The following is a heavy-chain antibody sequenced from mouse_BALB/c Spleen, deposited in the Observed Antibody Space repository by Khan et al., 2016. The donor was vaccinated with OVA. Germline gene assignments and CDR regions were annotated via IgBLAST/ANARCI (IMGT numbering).Heavy chain of an antibody. J-gene: IGHJ2*01. CDR2: ISSYSGNT. D-gene: IGHD2-3*01. CDR1: GYTFTDYA. Sequence: QVQLKESGPELVRPGVSVKISCKGSGYTFTDYAIHWVKQSHAKSLEWIGLISSYSGNTNYKQKFKDKATMTVGKSSSTAYMELARLTSEDSAIYYCTRPAYDGYDDDWGQGTTLTVSS. V-gene: IGHV1S137*01. CDR3: TRPAYDGYDDD.